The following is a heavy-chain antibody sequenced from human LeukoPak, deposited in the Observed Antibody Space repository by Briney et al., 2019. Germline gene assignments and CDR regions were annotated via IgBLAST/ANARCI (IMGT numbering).Heavy chain of an antibody. Sequence: GGSLRLSCAASGITVSSNYMSWVRQPPGKGLEWVSVIYSGGSTYYADSVKGRFTISRDDSKNTLYLQMNSLRAEDTAVYYCARVTYYYDSGGQKASYFDYWGQGTLVTVSS. D-gene: IGHD3-22*01. J-gene: IGHJ4*02. CDR3: ARVTYYYDSGGQKASYFDY. CDR1: GITVSSNY. CDR2: IYSGGST. V-gene: IGHV3-53*01.